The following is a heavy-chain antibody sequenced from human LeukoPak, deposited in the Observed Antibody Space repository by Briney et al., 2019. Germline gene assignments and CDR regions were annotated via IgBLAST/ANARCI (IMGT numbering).Heavy chain of an antibody. CDR3: ARGRDGYRLIEYYFDY. CDR1: GGSFSSYA. J-gene: IGHJ4*02. CDR2: IMSIFGTA. D-gene: IGHD5-24*01. V-gene: IGHV1-69*05. Sequence: GASVKVSCKASGGSFSSYAISWVRKAPGQGLEWMGGIMSIFGTANYAQKFQGRVTITTDESTSTAYMEMSSLRSEDTAVYYCARGRDGYRLIEYYFDYWGQGTLVAVSS.